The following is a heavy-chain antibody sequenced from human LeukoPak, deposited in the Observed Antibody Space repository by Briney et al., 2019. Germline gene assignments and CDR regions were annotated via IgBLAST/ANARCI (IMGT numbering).Heavy chain of an antibody. CDR3: ARSPSYYYDSSGYYARGSDY. CDR2: INTNTGNP. CDR1: GYTFTSYA. J-gene: IGHJ4*02. Sequence: ASVKVSCKASGYTFTSYAMNWVRQAPGQGLEWMGWINTNTGNPTYAQGFTGRFVFSLDTSVSTAYLQISSLKAEGTAVYYCARSPSYYYDSSGYYARGSDYWGQGTLVTVSS. D-gene: IGHD3-22*01. V-gene: IGHV7-4-1*02.